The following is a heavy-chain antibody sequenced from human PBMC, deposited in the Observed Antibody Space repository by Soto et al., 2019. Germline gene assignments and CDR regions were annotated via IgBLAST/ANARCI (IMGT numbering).Heavy chain of an antibody. J-gene: IGHJ5*02. D-gene: IGHD6-19*01. CDR2: IFQSGST. CDR3: ARGRGRYSSGWSWFDP. CDR1: GATIRSPDW. Sequence: ETLSPSGGVSGATIRSPDWWTWVRQPPGKGLEWIGEIFQSGSTNYTPSLESRVTISVDKSKNQFSLKLTSVTAADTAVYFCARGRGRYSSGWSWFDPWGQGISVTVSS. V-gene: IGHV4-4*01.